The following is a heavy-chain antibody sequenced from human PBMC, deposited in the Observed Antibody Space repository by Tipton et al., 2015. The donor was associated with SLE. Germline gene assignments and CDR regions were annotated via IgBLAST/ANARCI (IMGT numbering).Heavy chain of an antibody. CDR3: ARDFRANGNWFDP. V-gene: IGHV4-61*02. J-gene: IGHJ5*02. CDR1: GVSITNYHSY. Sequence: TLSLTCSVSGVSITNYHSYWDWFRQTAGKGLEWIGRIYFPGRTYYNPSVTSRVTIALDTSKNEFSLEMTSVTTADTGVYYCARDFRANGNWFDPWGQGTLVTVSS. D-gene: IGHD1-26*01. CDR2: IYFPGRT.